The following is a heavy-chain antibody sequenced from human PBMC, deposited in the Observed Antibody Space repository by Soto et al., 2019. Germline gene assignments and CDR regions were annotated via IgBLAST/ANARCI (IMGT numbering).Heavy chain of an antibody. CDR1: GGSISSSNW. J-gene: IGHJ4*02. CDR3: ASRSGYDPDY. V-gene: IGHV4-4*02. Sequence: SETLSLTCAVSGGSISSSNWWSWVRQPPGKGLEWIGEIYHSGSTNYNPSLKSRVTISVNKSKTQFSLKLSSVTAADPAVYYCASRSGYDPDYWGQGTLVTVSS. CDR2: IYHSGST. D-gene: IGHD5-12*01.